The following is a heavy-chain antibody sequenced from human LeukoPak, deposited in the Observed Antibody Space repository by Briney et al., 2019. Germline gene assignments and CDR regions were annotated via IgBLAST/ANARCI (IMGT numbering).Heavy chain of an antibody. D-gene: IGHD3-22*01. Sequence: PSETLSLTCAVSGYSISSGYYWGWLRQPPGKGLEWIGSIYHSGSTYYNPSLKSRFTISVDTSKNQFSLKLSSVTAADTAVYYCARGISRGYYDSSGYYWFDPWGQGTLVTVSS. CDR1: GYSISSGYY. CDR2: IYHSGST. V-gene: IGHV4-38-2*01. CDR3: ARGISRGYYDSSGYYWFDP. J-gene: IGHJ5*02.